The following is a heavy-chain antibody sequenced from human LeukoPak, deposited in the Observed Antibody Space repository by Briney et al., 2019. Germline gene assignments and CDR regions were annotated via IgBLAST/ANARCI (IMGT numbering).Heavy chain of an antibody. Sequence: PGGSLRLSCAASEFTFSNYALHWVRQAPGKGLQWVAVVSYDGNTIHYADSVKGRFIISRDTSKNTLYPQMNSLRAEDTAVYYCAKHNIDYWGQGTLVTVSS. CDR2: VSYDGNTI. CDR1: EFTFSNYA. D-gene: IGHD1-1*01. J-gene: IGHJ4*02. V-gene: IGHV3-30-3*02. CDR3: AKHNIDY.